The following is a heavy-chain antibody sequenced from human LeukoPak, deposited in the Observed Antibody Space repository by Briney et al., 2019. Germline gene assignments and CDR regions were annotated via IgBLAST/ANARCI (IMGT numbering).Heavy chain of an antibody. J-gene: IGHJ4*02. D-gene: IGHD3-16*02. CDR2: ISYDGTNK. V-gene: IGHV3-30*18. CDR3: AKQTDTFGGDIAPGY. Sequence: PGGSLRLSCAASGFTFSNYGMHWVRQAPGKGLEWVAVISYDGTNKYYADSVKGRFTISRDNSKNTLYLQMNSLRVEDTAVYYCAKQTDTFGGDIAPGYWGQGTLVTVSS. CDR1: GFTFSNYG.